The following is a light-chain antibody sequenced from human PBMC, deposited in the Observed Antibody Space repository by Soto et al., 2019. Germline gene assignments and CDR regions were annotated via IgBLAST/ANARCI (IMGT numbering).Light chain of an antibody. CDR1: QSFGGTY. CDR2: AAS. J-gene: IGKJ4*01. Sequence: EIGLTQSPGTLSLSPGERATLSCRASQSFGGTYLAWYQQKPGQAPRLLIYAASSRATGIPDRFSGSGFGTDFSLTCSRLEPEDFAVYYCQQYGNSPPVTFGGGTMVENK. V-gene: IGKV3-20*01. CDR3: QQYGNSPPVT.